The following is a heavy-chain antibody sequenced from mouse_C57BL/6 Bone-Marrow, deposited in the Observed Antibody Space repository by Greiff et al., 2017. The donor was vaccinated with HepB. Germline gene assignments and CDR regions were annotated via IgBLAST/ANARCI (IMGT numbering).Heavy chain of an antibody. CDR1: GFSFNTYA. V-gene: IGHV10-1*01. CDR2: IRSKSNNYAT. Sequence: EVQLVESGGGLVQPKGSLKLSCAASGFSFNTYAMNWVRQAPGKGLEWVARIRSKSNNYATYYANSVKDRFTISRDDSESMLYLQMNNSKTEDTAMYYCVRHFYPAWDFEVWGTGTTVTASS. D-gene: IGHD2-1*01. J-gene: IGHJ1*03. CDR3: VRHFYPAWDFEV.